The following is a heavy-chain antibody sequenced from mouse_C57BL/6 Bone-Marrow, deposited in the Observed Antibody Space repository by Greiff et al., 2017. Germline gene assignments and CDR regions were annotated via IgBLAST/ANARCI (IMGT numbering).Heavy chain of an antibody. CDR3: ARHRIRTPFDY. V-gene: IGHV5-6*01. D-gene: IGHD5-2*01. Sequence: VQLKESGGDLVKPGGSLKLSCAASGFTFSSYGMSWVRQTPGKRLEWVATICSGGSSTYYPDSVKGRFTIARDTAKNTLYLQMSSLKSEDTAMYYCARHRIRTPFDYWGQGTTLTVAA. CDR1: GFTFSSYG. J-gene: IGHJ2*01. CDR2: ICSGGSST.